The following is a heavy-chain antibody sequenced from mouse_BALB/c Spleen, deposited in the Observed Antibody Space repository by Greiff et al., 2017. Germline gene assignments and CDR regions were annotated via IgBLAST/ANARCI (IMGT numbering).Heavy chain of an antibody. J-gene: IGHJ2*01. CDR2: INPSTGYT. Sequence: QVQLKESGAELAKPGASVKMSCKASGYTFTSYWMHWVKQRPGQGLEWIGYINPSTGYTEYNQKFKDKATLTADKSSSTAYMQLSSLTSEDSAVYDCARSNFDYWGKGTTLTGAS. CDR3: ARSNFDY. V-gene: IGHV1-7*01. CDR1: GYTFTSYW.